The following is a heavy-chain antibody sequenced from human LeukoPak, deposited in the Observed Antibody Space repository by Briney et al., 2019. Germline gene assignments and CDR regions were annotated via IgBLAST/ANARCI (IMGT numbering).Heavy chain of an antibody. CDR3: AREMAVVVVAATPDY. D-gene: IGHD2-15*01. J-gene: IGHJ4*02. Sequence: SETLSLTCIVSGYSISSGYYWGWIRQPPGKGVEWIGNIHHSGSTYYNPSLKSRVTISVDTSKNQLSLKLSSVTAADTAVYYRAREMAVVVVAATPDYWGQGTLVTVSS. V-gene: IGHV4-38-2*02. CDR1: GYSISSGYY. CDR2: IHHSGST.